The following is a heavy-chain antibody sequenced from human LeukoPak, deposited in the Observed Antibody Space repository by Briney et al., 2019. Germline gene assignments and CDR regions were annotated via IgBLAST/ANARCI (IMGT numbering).Heavy chain of an antibody. CDR2: IYSGGST. CDR3: ARGREYELPENKFDP. Sequence: GGSLRLSCAASGFTVSSNYMSWVRQAPGKGLEWVSVIYSGGSTYYADSVKGRFTISRDNSKNTLYLQMNSLRAEDTAVYYCARGREYELPENKFDPWGQGTLVTVSS. CDR1: GFTVSSNY. J-gene: IGHJ5*02. D-gene: IGHD1/OR15-1a*01. V-gene: IGHV3-53*01.